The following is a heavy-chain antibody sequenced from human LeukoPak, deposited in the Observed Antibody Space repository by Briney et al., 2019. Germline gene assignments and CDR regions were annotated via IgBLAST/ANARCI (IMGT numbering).Heavy chain of an antibody. CDR3: ARGPGSGWNYYYYYMDV. CDR1: GYTFTSYD. J-gene: IGHJ6*03. V-gene: IGHV1-8*01. Sequence: APVKVSCKASGYTFTSYDINWVRQATGQGLEWMGWMNPNSGNTGYAQKFQGRVTMTRNTSISTAYMELSSLRSEDTAVYYCARGPGSGWNYYYYYMDVWGKGTTVTVSS. D-gene: IGHD6-19*01. CDR2: MNPNSGNT.